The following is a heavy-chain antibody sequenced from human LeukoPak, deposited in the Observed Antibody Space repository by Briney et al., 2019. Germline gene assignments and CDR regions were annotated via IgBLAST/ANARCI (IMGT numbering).Heavy chain of an antibody. J-gene: IGHJ4*02. CDR2: MNPNSGNT. Sequence: ASVKVSCKASGYTFTSYGISWVRQAPGQGLGWMGWMNPNSGNTGYAQKFQGRVTITRNTSISTAYMELSSLRSEDTAVYYCARFSSGWADYWGQGTLVTVSS. D-gene: IGHD6-19*01. CDR1: GYTFTSYG. V-gene: IGHV1-8*03. CDR3: ARFSSGWADY.